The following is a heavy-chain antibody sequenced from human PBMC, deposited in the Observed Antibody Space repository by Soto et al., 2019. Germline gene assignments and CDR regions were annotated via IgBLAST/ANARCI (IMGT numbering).Heavy chain of an antibody. Sequence: QVQLVQSGAEVKKPGASVKVSCKASGYTFTSYGFSWVRQAPGQGLEWMGWIIAYNGNTNYAQKLQGRLTMTTDTSTSTAYMELRSLRSDDTAVYYCASFREEYSYGWSYYYGMDVWGQGTTVTVSS. CDR2: IIAYNGNT. V-gene: IGHV1-18*01. D-gene: IGHD5-18*01. CDR3: ASFREEYSYGWSYYYGMDV. CDR1: GYTFTSYG. J-gene: IGHJ6*02.